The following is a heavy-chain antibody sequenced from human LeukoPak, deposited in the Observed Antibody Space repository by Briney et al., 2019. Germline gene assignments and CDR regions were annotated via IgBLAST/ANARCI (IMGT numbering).Heavy chain of an antibody. CDR1: GGSISSYY. CDR2: IYYSGST. V-gene: IGHV4-59*01. J-gene: IGHJ4*02. D-gene: IGHD3-16*01. Sequence: SETLSLTCTVSGGSISSYYWSWIRQPPGKGLEWIGYIYYSGSTNYNPSLKSRVTISVDTSKNQFSLKLSSVTAADTAVYYCARDYLGDSYWGQGTLVTVSS. CDR3: ARDYLGDSY.